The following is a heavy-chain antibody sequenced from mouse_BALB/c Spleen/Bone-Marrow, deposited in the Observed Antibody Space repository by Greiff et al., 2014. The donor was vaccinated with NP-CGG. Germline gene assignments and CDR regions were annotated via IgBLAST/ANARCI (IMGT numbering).Heavy chain of an antibody. CDR3: ARDENYFDY. CDR2: IYPGDGDT. Sequence: QVQLKQSGAELARPGASVKLSCKASGYTFTSYWMQWVKQRPGQGLEWIGAIYPGDGDTRYTQKFKGKATLTADKSSSTAYMQLSSLASEDSAVYYCARDENYFDYWGQGTTLPVSS. CDR1: GYTFTSYW. J-gene: IGHJ2*01. V-gene: IGHV1-87*01.